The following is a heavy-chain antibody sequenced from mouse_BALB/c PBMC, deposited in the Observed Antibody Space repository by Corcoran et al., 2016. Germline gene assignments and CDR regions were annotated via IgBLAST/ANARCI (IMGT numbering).Heavy chain of an antibody. CDR3: ARHGSSYPLAY. J-gene: IGHJ3*01. Sequence: EVQLQQSGAELVKPGASVTLSCTASGFNIKATYMHWVKQRPEQGLEWIGRIDPANGNTKYDPKFQGKATITADTSSNTAYLQLSSLTSEDTAVYYCARHGSSYPLAYWGQGTLVTVSA. CDR1: GFNIKATY. D-gene: IGHD1-1*01. CDR2: IDPANGNT. V-gene: IGHV14-3*02.